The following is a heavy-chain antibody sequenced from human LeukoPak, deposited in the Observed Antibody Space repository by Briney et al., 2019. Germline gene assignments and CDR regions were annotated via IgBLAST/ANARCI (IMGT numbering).Heavy chain of an antibody. CDR1: GYTFTSYY. D-gene: IGHD3-10*01. J-gene: IGHJ4*02. Sequence: ASVKVSCKASGYTFTSYYMHWVRQAPGQGLEWMGIVNPSGGSTSYAQKFQGRVTMTRDTSTSTVYMELSSLRSEDTAVYYCARVEYRDGSGSYYNHHFDYWGQGTLVTVSS. CDR3: ARVEYRDGSGSYYNHHFDY. CDR2: VNPSGGST. V-gene: IGHV1-46*01.